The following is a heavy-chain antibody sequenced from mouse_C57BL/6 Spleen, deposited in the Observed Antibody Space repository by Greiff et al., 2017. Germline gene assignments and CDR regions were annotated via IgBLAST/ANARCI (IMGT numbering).Heavy chain of an antibody. CDR1: GFTFSNYW. Sequence: EVKLQESGGGLVQPGGSMKLSCVASGFTFSNYWMNWVRQSPEKGLEWVAQIRLKSDSYATHYAESVKGRFTISRDDSKSSVYLQMNNLRAEDTGIYYCTKGIYYDYDVGYWGQGTTLTVSS. D-gene: IGHD2-4*01. CDR2: IRLKSDSYAT. V-gene: IGHV6-3*01. CDR3: TKGIYYDYDVGY. J-gene: IGHJ2*01.